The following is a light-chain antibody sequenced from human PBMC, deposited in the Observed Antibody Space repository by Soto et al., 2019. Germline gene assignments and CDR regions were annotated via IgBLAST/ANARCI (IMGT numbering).Light chain of an antibody. CDR3: QQLNSYLIT. Sequence: DIQLTQSPSFQSASVGDRVTITCRASRGISSYLAWYQQKPGKAPKLLIYAASTLQTGVPSRFSGSGSGTEFTLTISSLQPEDFATYYCQQLNSYLITFGQGTRLEIK. CDR1: RGISSY. V-gene: IGKV1-9*01. CDR2: AAS. J-gene: IGKJ5*01.